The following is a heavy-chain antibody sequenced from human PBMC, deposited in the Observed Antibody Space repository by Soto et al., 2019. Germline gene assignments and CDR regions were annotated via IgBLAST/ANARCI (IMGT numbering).Heavy chain of an antibody. CDR1: GFTFSSYS. Sequence: EVQLVESGGGLVQPGGSLRLSCAASGFTFSSYSMNWVRQAPGKGLEWVSSISSSSSYIYYADSVKGRFTISRDNAKNSLYLQMNSLRAEDTAVYYCARDDSIAVAGTMFDYWGQGTLVTVSS. J-gene: IGHJ4*02. CDR2: ISSSSSYI. D-gene: IGHD6-19*01. V-gene: IGHV3-21*01. CDR3: ARDDSIAVAGTMFDY.